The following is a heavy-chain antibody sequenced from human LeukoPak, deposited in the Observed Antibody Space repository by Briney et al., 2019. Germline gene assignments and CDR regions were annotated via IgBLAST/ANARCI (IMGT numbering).Heavy chain of an antibody. Sequence: PGGSLRLSCAASGFTFSSYGMHWVRQAPGKGLEWVSFIHYDGTNEYYADSVKGRFTISRDNSKNTLYLQMNSLRADDTAVYYCAKVRYQLLIDYWGQGTLVTVSS. D-gene: IGHD2-2*01. J-gene: IGHJ4*02. CDR1: GFTFSSYG. V-gene: IGHV3-30*02. CDR2: IHYDGTNE. CDR3: AKVRYQLLIDY.